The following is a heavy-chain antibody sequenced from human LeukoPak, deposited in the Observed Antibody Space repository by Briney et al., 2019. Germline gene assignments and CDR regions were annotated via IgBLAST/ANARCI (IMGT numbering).Heavy chain of an antibody. Sequence: GRSLRLSCAASGFTFSSYAMHWVRQAPGKGLEWVAVISYDGSSENYADSVKGRFTISRDNSKNTLYLQMNSLRAEDTAVYYCARDLSGSWSFDYWGQGTLVTVSS. D-gene: IGHD6-13*01. V-gene: IGHV3-30-3*01. CDR3: ARDLSGSWSFDY. J-gene: IGHJ4*02. CDR2: ISYDGSSE. CDR1: GFTFSSYA.